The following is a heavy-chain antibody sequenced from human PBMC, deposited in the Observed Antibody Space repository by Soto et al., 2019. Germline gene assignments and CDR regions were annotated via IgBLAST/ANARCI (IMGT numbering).Heavy chain of an antibody. V-gene: IGHV1-18*01. CDR1: GYTFTDNG. J-gene: IGHJ4*02. CDR3: ARSSISGIFYYYY. CDR2: INPNNGNT. Sequence: QVQLVQSGAEVKKPGASVKVSCKASGYTFTDNGVSWMRQAPGQGLEWMGWINPNNGNTKYAQNFKGRVTMTTDTSTSTAYVELRSLRSDDTAMYYCARSSISGIFYYYYGGQGTLVTVSS. D-gene: IGHD3-22*01.